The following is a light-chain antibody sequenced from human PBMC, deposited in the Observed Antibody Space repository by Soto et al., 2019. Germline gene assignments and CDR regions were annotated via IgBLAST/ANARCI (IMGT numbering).Light chain of an antibody. CDR2: GNN. V-gene: IGLV1-40*01. Sequence: QSVLTQPPSVSGAPGQRVTISCTGSSSNIGAGYDVHWYQQLPGTAPKLLLYGNNNRPSGVPDRFSGFKSGTSASLAITGHQAEDEADYYCQSYDSSLSAVVFGGGTKLTVL. CDR3: QSYDSSLSAVV. J-gene: IGLJ2*01. CDR1: SSNIGAGYD.